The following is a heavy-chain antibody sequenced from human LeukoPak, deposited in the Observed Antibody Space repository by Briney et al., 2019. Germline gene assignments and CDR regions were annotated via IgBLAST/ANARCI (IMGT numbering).Heavy chain of an antibody. V-gene: IGHV3-13*01. Sequence: PGGSLRLSCAASGFTFSNYGVHWVRQATGQGLEWVSGIGTAGDTYYAGSVKGRFTISRENAKNSLYLQMKSLRAGDTAVYYCARGSPPFQHWGQGTLVTVSS. D-gene: IGHD3-10*01. CDR3: ARGSPPFQH. CDR2: IGTAGDT. CDR1: GFTFSNYG. J-gene: IGHJ1*01.